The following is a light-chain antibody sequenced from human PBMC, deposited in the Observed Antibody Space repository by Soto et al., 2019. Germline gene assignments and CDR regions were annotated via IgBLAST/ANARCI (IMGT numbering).Light chain of an antibody. J-gene: IGKJ2*01. CDR2: GAS. CDR3: QQYSNWPPYT. Sequence: VMTQSPATLSASPGERVILSCRASQNIGNNLAWYQQKPGQAPRLLMYGASSRASDTPARFSGSGSATDFTLTITSLQSEDFAVYYCQQYSNWPPYTFGQGTKLEIK. CDR1: QNIGNN. V-gene: IGKV3-15*01.